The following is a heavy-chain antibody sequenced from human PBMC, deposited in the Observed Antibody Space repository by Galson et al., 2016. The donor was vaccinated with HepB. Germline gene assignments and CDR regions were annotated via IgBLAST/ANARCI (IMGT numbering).Heavy chain of an antibody. CDR2: IYSGGRT. J-gene: IGHJ4*02. Sequence: SLRLSCAASGFTVSSNYMGWVRQAPGKGLEWVSLIYSGGRTNYADSVKGRFIISRDDSKNTLYLQMDSLRAEDTAVYNCARARGGGNFDYWGQGTLVTVSS. D-gene: IGHD3-10*01. V-gene: IGHV3-66*01. CDR1: GFTVSSNY. CDR3: ARARGGGNFDY.